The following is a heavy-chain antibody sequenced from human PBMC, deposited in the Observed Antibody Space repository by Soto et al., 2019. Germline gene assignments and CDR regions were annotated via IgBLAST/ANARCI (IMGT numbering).Heavy chain of an antibody. CDR1: GFDFNSYA. V-gene: IGHV3-30*18. J-gene: IGHJ6*02. Sequence: QVQLVESGGGVVQPGASLRVSCAASGFDFNSYAMHWVRQAPGKGLEWMGVISNDGSNVYYADFVKGRFNISRDRSKNTLFLQGARLRGDDTGTYYCAKAILAATIGPYAMDVWGQGTTVTVSS. CDR2: ISNDGSNV. D-gene: IGHD6-13*01. CDR3: AKAILAATIGPYAMDV.